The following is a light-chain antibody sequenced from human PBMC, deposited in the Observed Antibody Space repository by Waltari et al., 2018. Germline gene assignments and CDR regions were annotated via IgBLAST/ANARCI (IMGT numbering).Light chain of an antibody. CDR1: SSNTGAGYD. J-gene: IGLJ2*01. Sequence: QSVLTQPPSVSGAPGQRVTISCTGSSSNTGAGYDVPWYQQLPGTAPKLLIYGNSNRPSGVPDRFSGSKSGTSASLAITGLQAEDEADYYCQSYDSSLSVVVFGGGTKLTVL. CDR2: GNS. V-gene: IGLV1-40*01. CDR3: QSYDSSLSVVV.